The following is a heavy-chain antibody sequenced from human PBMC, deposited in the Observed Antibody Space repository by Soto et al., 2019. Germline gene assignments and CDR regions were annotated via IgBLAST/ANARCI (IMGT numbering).Heavy chain of an antibody. D-gene: IGHD2-2*01. CDR3: ARKYQLLFWDYYGMDV. Sequence: GASVKVSCKASGGTFSSYAISWVRQAPGQGLELMGGIIPIFGTANYAQKFQGRVTITADESTSTAYMELSSLRSEDTAVYYCARKYQLLFWDYYGMDVWGQGTTVTVS. V-gene: IGHV1-69*13. J-gene: IGHJ6*02. CDR1: GGTFSSYA. CDR2: IIPIFGTA.